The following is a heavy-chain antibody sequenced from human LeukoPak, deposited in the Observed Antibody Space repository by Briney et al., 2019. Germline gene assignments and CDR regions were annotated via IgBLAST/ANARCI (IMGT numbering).Heavy chain of an antibody. V-gene: IGHV3-48*01. CDR1: GFTFSSYS. CDR3: AKKGYYYASSSSPFYFDY. D-gene: IGHD3-10*01. Sequence: GGSLRLSCAASGFTFSSYSMNWVRQAPGKGLEWVSHISSGSGSISYADSVKGRFTISRDNAKNSLYLQMNSLRPEDTAIYYCAKKGYYYASSSSPFYFDYWGQGTLVTVSS. J-gene: IGHJ4*02. CDR2: ISSGSGSI.